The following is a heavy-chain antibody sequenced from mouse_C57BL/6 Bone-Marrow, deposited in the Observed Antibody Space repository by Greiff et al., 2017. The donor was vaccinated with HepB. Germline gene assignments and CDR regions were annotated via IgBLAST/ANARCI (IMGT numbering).Heavy chain of an antibody. Sequence: VQLQQSGPGLVKPSQSLSLTCSVTGYSITSGYYWNWIRQFPGNKLEWMGYISYDGSNNYNPSLKNRISITRDTSKNQFFLKLNSVTTEDTATYYCAREHGYYLFAYWGQGTLVTVSA. J-gene: IGHJ3*01. CDR1: GYSITSGYY. V-gene: IGHV3-6*01. CDR2: ISYDGSN. CDR3: AREHGYYLFAY. D-gene: IGHD2-3*01.